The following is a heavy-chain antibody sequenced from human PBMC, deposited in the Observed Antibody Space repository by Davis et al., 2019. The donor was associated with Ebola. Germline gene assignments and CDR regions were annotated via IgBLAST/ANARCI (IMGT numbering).Heavy chain of an antibody. CDR2: INPSGGST. J-gene: IGHJ4*02. Sequence: ASVKVSCKASGYTFTSYYMHWVRQAPRQGLEWMGIINPSGGSTSYAQKFQGRVTMTRDTSTSTVYMELSSLRSEDTAVYYCARPLWSGWYVDWGQGTLVTVSS. CDR3: ARPLWSGWYVD. CDR1: GYTFTSYY. V-gene: IGHV1-46*01. D-gene: IGHD6-19*01.